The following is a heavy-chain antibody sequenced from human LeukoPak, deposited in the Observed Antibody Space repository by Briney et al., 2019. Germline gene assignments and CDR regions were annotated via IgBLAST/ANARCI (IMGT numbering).Heavy chain of an antibody. CDR1: GYTFTGYY. CDR3: ARDPGDGYNPLDY. D-gene: IGHD5-24*01. V-gene: IGHV1-2*02. Sequence: GASVKVSCKASGYTFTGYYMHWVRQAPGQGLEWMGWIIPNSGGTNYAQKSQGRVTMTRDTSISTAYMELSGLRSDDTAVYYCARDPGDGYNPLDYWGQGTLVTVSS. CDR2: IIPNSGGT. J-gene: IGHJ4*02.